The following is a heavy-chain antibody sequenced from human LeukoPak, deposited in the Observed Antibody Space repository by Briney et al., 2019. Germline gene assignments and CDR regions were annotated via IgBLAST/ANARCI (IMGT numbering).Heavy chain of an antibody. CDR2: IYHSGST. J-gene: IGHJ4*02. CDR1: GGSISSSNW. CDR3: ARVQRGGNYYHSLVYFDY. D-gene: IGHD3-22*01. V-gene: IGHV4-4*02. Sequence: PSGTLSLTCAVSGGSISSSNWWSWVRQPPGKGLEWIGEIYHSGSTNYNPSLKSRVTISVDKSKNQFSLKLSSVTAADTAVYFCARVQRGGNYYHSLVYFDYWGQGTLVTVSS.